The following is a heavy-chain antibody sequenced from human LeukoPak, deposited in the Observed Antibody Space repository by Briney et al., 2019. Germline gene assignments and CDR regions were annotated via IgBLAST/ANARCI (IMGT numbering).Heavy chain of an antibody. D-gene: IGHD5-12*01. CDR3: ARSQGYSGYDWVAYFDY. V-gene: IGHV3-53*01. CDR2: IYSGGST. Sequence: GGSLRLSCAASGFTVSSNYMSWVRQAPGKGLEWVSVIYSGGSTYYADSVKGRFTISRDNSKNTLYLQMNSLRAEDTAVYYCARSQGYSGYDWVAYFDYWGQGTLVTVSS. J-gene: IGHJ4*02. CDR1: GFTVSSNY.